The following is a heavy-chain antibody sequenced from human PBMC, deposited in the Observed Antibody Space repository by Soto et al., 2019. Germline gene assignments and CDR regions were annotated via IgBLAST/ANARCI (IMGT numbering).Heavy chain of an antibody. Sequence: QVQLVESGGGVVQPGRSLRLSCAASGFTLSNYHMHWVRQAPGKGLGWVAVIWSDGSEKYYAYSVKGRFTISRDNSKNTLYLQMNSLRAEDTAVYYCARIGSWALNFDYWGQGTLVTVSS. V-gene: IGHV3-33*01. J-gene: IGHJ4*02. CDR3: ARIGSWALNFDY. CDR2: IWSDGSEK. CDR1: GFTLSNYH. D-gene: IGHD6-13*01.